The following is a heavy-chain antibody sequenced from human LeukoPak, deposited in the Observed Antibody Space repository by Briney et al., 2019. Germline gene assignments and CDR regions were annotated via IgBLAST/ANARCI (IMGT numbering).Heavy chain of an antibody. Sequence: PGRSLRLSCAASGFTFSSYGMHWVRQAPGKGLEWVAVIWYDGSNKYYADSVKGRFTISRDNSKNTLYLQMNSLRAEDTAVYYCARDRMITFGGVIVGFDYWGQGTLVTVSS. CDR2: IWYDGSNK. V-gene: IGHV3-33*01. D-gene: IGHD3-16*02. CDR1: GFTFSSYG. CDR3: ARDRMITFGGVIVGFDY. J-gene: IGHJ4*02.